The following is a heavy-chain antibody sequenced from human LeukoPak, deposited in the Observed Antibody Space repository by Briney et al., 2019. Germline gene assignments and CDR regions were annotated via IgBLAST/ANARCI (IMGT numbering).Heavy chain of an antibody. D-gene: IGHD2-2*01. V-gene: IGHV3-48*01. CDR2: ISSSSTI. CDR1: GFTFSSYS. CDR3: ARVPRYCSSTSCPPDAFDI. J-gene: IGHJ3*02. Sequence: PGGSLRLSCAASGFTFSSYSMNWVRQAPGKGLEWVSYISSSSTIYYADSVKGRFTISRDNAKNSLYLQMNSLRAEDTAVYYCARVPRYCSSTSCPPDAFDIWGQGTMVTVSS.